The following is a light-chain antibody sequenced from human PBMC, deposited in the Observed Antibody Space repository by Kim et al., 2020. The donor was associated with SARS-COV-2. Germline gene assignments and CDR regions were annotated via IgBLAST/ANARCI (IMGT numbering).Light chain of an antibody. J-gene: IGLJ2*01. V-gene: IGLV3-21*04. Sequence: SYELTQPPSVSVAPGKTASITCAGDNIESKSVHWYQQKPGQAPVLVISYDSDRPSGIPERLSGSNSDNTATLTISEVEAGDEADHYCQVWDSSSVHRVFG. CDR1: NIESKS. CDR3: QVWDSSSVHRV. CDR2: YDS.